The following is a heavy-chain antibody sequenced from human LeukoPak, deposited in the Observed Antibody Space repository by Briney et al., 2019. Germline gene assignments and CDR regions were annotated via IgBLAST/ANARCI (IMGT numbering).Heavy chain of an antibody. CDR3: ARRYSSGWYASYYYYGMDV. D-gene: IGHD6-19*01. V-gene: IGHV3-21*01. CDR1: GFTFGSYS. Sequence: PGGSLRLSCAASGFTFGSYSMNWVRQAPGKGLEWVSSISCSSSYICYADSVKGRFTISRDNAKNSLYLQMNSLRAEDTAVYCCARRYSSGWYASYYYYGMDVWGQGTTVTVSS. J-gene: IGHJ6*02. CDR2: ISCSSSYI.